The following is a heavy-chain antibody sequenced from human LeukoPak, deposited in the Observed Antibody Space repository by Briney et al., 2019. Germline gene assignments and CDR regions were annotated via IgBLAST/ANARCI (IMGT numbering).Heavy chain of an antibody. Sequence: PSETLSLTCTVSGGSISSGGYYWSWLRQHPGEGLEWIGYIYYSGSTYYNPSLKSRVTISVDTSKNQFSLKLSSVTAADTAVYYCATQQLPEGYFDYWGQGTLVTVSS. CDR2: IYYSGST. J-gene: IGHJ4*02. CDR1: GGSISSGGYY. D-gene: IGHD6-13*01. V-gene: IGHV4-31*03. CDR3: ATQQLPEGYFDY.